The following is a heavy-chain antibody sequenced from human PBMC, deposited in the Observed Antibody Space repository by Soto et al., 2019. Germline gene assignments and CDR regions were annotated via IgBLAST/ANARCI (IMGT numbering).Heavy chain of an antibody. CDR2: ISGSGGST. J-gene: IGHJ4*02. CDR1: GFTFSSYS. CDR3: ALSTNGGSPY. D-gene: IGHD2-8*01. Sequence: EVQLVESGGGLVKPGGYLRLSCAASGFTFSSYSMNWVRQAPGKGLEWVSSISGSGGSTYYADSVKGRFTISRDNSKNTLYLQMNSLRAEDTALYYCALSTNGGSPYWGQGTLVTVSS. V-gene: IGHV3-23*04.